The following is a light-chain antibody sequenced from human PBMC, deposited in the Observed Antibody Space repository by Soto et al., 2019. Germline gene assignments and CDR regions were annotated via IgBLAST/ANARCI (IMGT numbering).Light chain of an antibody. CDR3: QQYNDSFRYT. J-gene: IGKJ2*01. CDR1: QSISNW. V-gene: IGKV1-5*03. CDR2: GAS. Sequence: DILLTQSPSTLSASVGDRVTITCRASQSISNWLAWYQQKPGTAPKLLIYGASTLESGVPSRFSGSRSRTEFTLTVSSLQPDDFATYYCQQYNDSFRYTFGQWTKLEIK.